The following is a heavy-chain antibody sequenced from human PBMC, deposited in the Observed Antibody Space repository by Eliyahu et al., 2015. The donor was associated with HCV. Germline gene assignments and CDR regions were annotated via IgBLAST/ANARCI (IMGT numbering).Heavy chain of an antibody. Sequence: QVQLQESGPGLVKPSETLSLTCTVSGGSISSYYWSWIRQPPGKGLEWIGYIYYSGSTNYNPSLKSRVTISVDTSKNQFSLKLSSVTAADTAVYYCARDAPGDYASWFDPWGQGTLVTVSS. CDR2: IYYSGST. CDR3: ARDAPGDYASWFDP. V-gene: IGHV4-59*01. CDR1: GGSISSYY. J-gene: IGHJ5*02. D-gene: IGHD4-17*01.